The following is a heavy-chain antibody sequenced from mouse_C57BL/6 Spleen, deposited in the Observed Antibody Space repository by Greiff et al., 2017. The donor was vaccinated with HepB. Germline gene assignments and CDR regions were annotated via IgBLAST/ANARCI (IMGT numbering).Heavy chain of an antibody. CDR1: GFNIKDYY. Sequence: EVKLMESGAELVKPGASVKLSCTASGFNIKDYYMHWVKQRTEQGLEWIGRIDPEDGATKYVPKFQGKATITADTSSNTAYLQLSSLTSEDTAVYYCARSEGSAWFAYWGQGTLVTVSA. CDR2: IDPEDGAT. V-gene: IGHV14-2*01. D-gene: IGHD3-3*01. CDR3: ARSEGSAWFAY. J-gene: IGHJ3*01.